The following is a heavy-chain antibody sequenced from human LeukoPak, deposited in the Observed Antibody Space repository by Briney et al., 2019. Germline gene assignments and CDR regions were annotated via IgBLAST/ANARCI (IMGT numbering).Heavy chain of an antibody. D-gene: IGHD2-2*01. CDR1: AGSIRNYY. CDR3: ARVAVPGEYYSNGMDV. J-gene: IGHJ6*02. V-gene: IGHV4-4*07. Sequence: SETLSLTCTVSAGSIRNYYWSWIRQPAVKGLQWIGRIYTSGSTNYNPSLKSRITMSVDTPKNQFSLKLSSVTAADTAVYFCARVAVPGEYYSNGMDVWGRGTTVTVSS. CDR2: IYTSGST.